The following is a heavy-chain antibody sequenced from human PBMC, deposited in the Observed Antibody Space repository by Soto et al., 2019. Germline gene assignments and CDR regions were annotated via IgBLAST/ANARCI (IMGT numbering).Heavy chain of an antibody. CDR1: GGTFSSYA. Sequence: ASVKVSCKASGGTFSSYAISWVRQAPGQGLEWMGGIIPIFDTANYAQKFQDRVTITADESTSTAYMELSSLRSEDTAVYYCARDLSPSPHGWFDPWGQGTLVTVSS. CDR2: IIPIFDTA. CDR3: ARDLSPSPHGWFDP. J-gene: IGHJ5*02. V-gene: IGHV1-69*13.